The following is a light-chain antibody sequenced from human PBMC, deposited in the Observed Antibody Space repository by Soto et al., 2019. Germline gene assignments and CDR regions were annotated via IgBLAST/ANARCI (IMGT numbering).Light chain of an antibody. J-gene: IGLJ2*01. V-gene: IGLV2-14*01. CDR3: SSYTSISSTPVV. CDR1: SSNVGGSNS. Sequence: ALTQPASVSGSPGQSITISCTGTSSNVGGSNSVSWYQQHPGKAPKLMIYDVSNWPSGVSNRFSGSKSGNTASLTISGLQAEDEADYYCSSYTSISSTPVVFGGGTKLTVL. CDR2: DVS.